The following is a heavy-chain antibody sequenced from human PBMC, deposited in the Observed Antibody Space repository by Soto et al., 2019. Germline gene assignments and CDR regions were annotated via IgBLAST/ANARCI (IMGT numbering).Heavy chain of an antibody. Sequence: SSETLSLTCTVSGGSISSYYWSWIRQPPGKGLEWIGYIYYSGSTNYNPSLKSRVTISVDTSKNQFSLKLSSVTAADTAVYYCARSKITGKDYYYYGMDVWGQGTTVTVSS. CDR3: ARSKITGKDYYYYGMDV. J-gene: IGHJ6*02. D-gene: IGHD1-20*01. V-gene: IGHV4-59*01. CDR1: GGSISSYY. CDR2: IYYSGST.